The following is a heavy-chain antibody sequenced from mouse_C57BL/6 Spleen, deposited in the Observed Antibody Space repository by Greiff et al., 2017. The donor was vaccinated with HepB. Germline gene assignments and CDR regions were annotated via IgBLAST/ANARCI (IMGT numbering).Heavy chain of an antibody. D-gene: IGHD2-3*01. Sequence: VQLQHSGPELVKPGASVKISCKASGYSFTDYNMNWVKQSNGKSLEWIGVINPNYGTTSYNQKFQGKATLTVDQSSSTANMQVNSLTSENSAVYYGERGGYEGYHEGEYIEYWGKGTTLTVAS. CDR1: GYSFTDYN. CDR3: ERGGYEGYHEGEYIEY. CDR2: INPNYGTT. J-gene: IGHJ2*01. V-gene: IGHV1-39*01.